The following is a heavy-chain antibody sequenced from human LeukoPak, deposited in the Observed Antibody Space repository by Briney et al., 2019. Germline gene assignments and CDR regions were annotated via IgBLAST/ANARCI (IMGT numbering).Heavy chain of an antibody. J-gene: IGHJ4*02. Sequence: PSETLSLTCAVYGGSFSGYYWSWIRQPPGKGLEWIGEINHSGSTNYNPSLKSRVTISVDTSKNQFSLKLSSVTAADTAVYYCARDRDGYIDYWGQGTLVTVSS. D-gene: IGHD5-24*01. V-gene: IGHV4-34*01. CDR3: ARDRDGYIDY. CDR1: GGSFSGYY. CDR2: INHSGST.